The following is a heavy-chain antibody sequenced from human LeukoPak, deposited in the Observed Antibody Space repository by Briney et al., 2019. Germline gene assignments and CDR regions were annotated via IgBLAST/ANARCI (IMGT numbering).Heavy chain of an antibody. D-gene: IGHD3-22*01. CDR2: IYSGGST. J-gene: IGHJ4*02. V-gene: IGHV3-53*01. CDR1: GFTVSSNY. Sequence: GGSLRLSCAASGFTVSSNYMSWVRQAPGKGLEWVSVIYSGGSTYYADSVKGRFTISRDNSKNTLYLQMNSLRAEDTAVYYCAKAGYRGGQWFFDYWGQGALVTVSS. CDR3: AKAGYRGGQWFFDY.